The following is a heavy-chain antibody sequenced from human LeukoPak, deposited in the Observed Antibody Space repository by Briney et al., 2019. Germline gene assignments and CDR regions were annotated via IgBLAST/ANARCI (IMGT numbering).Heavy chain of an antibody. V-gene: IGHV4-4*07. CDR3: ARETNIVATIRWFDP. CDR2: IYTSGST. J-gene: IGHJ5*02. CDR1: GGSISGYY. D-gene: IGHD5-12*01. Sequence: SETLSLTCTVSGGSISGYYWSWIRQPAGKGLEWIGRIYTSGSTNYNPSLKSRVTMSVDTSKNQFSLKLSFVTAADTAVYYCARETNIVATIRWFDPWGQGTLVTVSA.